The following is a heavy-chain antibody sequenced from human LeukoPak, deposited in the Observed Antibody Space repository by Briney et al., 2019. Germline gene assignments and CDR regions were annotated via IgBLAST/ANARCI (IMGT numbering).Heavy chain of an antibody. J-gene: IGHJ4*02. V-gene: IGHV1-46*01. CDR3: ARFAVHRRLAVAGQFGLDY. Sequence: ASVKVSCKASGYTFTSYYMHWVRQAPGQGLERMGIINPSGGSTSYAQKFQGRVTMTRDMSTSTVYMELSSLRSEDTAVYYCARFAVHRRLAVAGQFGLDYWGQGTLVTVSS. CDR2: INPSGGST. D-gene: IGHD6-19*01. CDR1: GYTFTSYY.